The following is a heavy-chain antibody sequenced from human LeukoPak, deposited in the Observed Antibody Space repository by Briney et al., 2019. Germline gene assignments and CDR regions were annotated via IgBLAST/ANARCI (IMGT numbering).Heavy chain of an antibody. CDR3: AKPSRGFGPFDY. CDR1: GFTFSNYA. D-gene: IGHD3/OR15-3a*01. J-gene: IGHJ4*02. Sequence: GGSLRLSCAASGFTFSNYAMSWVRQTPGKGLEWVSAITTGGDSTYYAASVKGRFTISRDNSNNSLYLQLSSLRADDTAMYYCAKPSRGFGPFDYWGQGTLVTVSS. V-gene: IGHV3-23*01. CDR2: ITTGGDST.